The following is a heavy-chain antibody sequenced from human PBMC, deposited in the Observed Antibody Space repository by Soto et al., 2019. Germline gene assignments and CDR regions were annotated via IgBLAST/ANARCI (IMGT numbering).Heavy chain of an antibody. D-gene: IGHD3-22*01. Sequence: QVQLVQSGAEVKKPGASVKVSCKASGYTFTSYYMHWVRQAPGQGLEWMGIINPSGRSTSYAQKFQGSFTMTRDTSTSPVYLEVSSLRSEDTAVYACARDPDDSSGYYLARWGQGTLVTFSS. CDR3: ARDPDDSSGYYLAR. V-gene: IGHV1-46*01. CDR2: INPSGRST. J-gene: IGHJ4*02. CDR1: GYTFTSYY.